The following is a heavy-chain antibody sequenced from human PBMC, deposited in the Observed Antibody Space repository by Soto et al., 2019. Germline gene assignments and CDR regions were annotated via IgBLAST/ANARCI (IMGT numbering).Heavy chain of an antibody. Sequence: SETLSLTCTVSGGSVSSGSYYWSWIRQPPGKGLEWIGYIYYSGSTNYNPSLKSRVTISVDTSKNQFSLKLSSVTAADTAVYYCARDGRYYYGSGSYYNGYGMDVWGQGTTVTV. CDR1: GGSVSSGSYY. V-gene: IGHV4-61*01. J-gene: IGHJ6*02. CDR3: ARDGRYYYGSGSYYNGYGMDV. D-gene: IGHD3-10*01. CDR2: IYYSGST.